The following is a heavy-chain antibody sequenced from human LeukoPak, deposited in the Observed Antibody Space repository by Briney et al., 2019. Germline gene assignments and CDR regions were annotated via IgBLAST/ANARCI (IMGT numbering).Heavy chain of an antibody. CDR3: ARGTRERGFDF. Sequence: PGGSLRLSCAASGFTFSNYNMNWVRQAPGKGLEWVSSISRSSSYIHYADSAKGRFTISRDNAKNSLYLQMNSLRSEDTALFYCARGTRERGFDFWGRGTLVTVSS. CDR1: GFTFSNYN. V-gene: IGHV3-21*01. D-gene: IGHD1-26*01. CDR2: ISRSSSYI. J-gene: IGHJ2*01.